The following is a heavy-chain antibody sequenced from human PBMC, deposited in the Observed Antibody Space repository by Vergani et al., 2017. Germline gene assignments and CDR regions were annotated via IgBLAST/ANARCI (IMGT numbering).Heavy chain of an antibody. V-gene: IGHV3-23*04. CDR1: GFTVSNNY. D-gene: IGHD3-22*01. CDR3: ARLSYDTTPYLQGGYDC. J-gene: IGHJ4*02. Sequence: EVQLVESGGGLVQPGGSLRLSCAASGFTVSNNYMTWVRQAPGKGLEWVSAISARYPSTYYADSVKGRFTISRDNSKNMLYLQMNSLRAEDTAVYYCARLSYDTTPYLQGGYDCWGQGTLVTVSS. CDR2: SARYPST.